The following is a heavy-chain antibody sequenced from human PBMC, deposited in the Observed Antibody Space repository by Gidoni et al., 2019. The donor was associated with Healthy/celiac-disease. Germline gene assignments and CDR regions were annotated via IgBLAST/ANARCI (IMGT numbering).Heavy chain of an antibody. J-gene: IGHJ4*02. CDR3: ATSGNSKAPFDY. D-gene: IGHD1-26*01. CDR1: GGSISSYY. Sequence: QVQLQESGPRLVKPSETLSLTCTVSGGSISSYYWSWIRQPPGKGLEWIGYFYHSGNTNYNPTNYNPSLKSRVTISVDTSKNQFSLKLSSVTAADTAVYYCATSGNSKAPFDYWGQGTLVTVSS. V-gene: IGHV4-59*01. CDR2: FYHSGNTNYNPT.